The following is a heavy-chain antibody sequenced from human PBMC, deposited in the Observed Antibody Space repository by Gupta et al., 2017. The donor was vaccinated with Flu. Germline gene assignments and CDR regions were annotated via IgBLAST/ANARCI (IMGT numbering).Heavy chain of an antibody. CDR3: TGDPGVSPY. V-gene: IGHV3-15*01. D-gene: IGHD2-21*01. CDR1: GFTYSNVW. Sequence: CAASGFTYSNVWMSWVRQAPGKGLEWVGHIKVRKDGGTAEYGAAVNGRFIISRDDSKDTMYLQMYSLQVEDTGVYFCTGDPGVSPYWGQGVLVTVSS. CDR2: IKVRKDGGTA. J-gene: IGHJ4*02.